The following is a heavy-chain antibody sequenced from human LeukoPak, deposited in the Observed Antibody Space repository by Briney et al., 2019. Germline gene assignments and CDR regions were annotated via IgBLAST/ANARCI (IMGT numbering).Heavy chain of an antibody. CDR1: GFTLNTAW. Sequence: GGSLRLSCAASGFTLNTAWMSWVRQAPGKRLEWVGHIKGEPDGGPTHYAGPVKSRFFISIDDSKTTLYLYMNSLKSDDTGVYYSTRDRGISIRVLLDYWGQGTLVTVSS. CDR3: TRDRGISIRVLLDY. CDR2: IKGEPDGGPT. D-gene: IGHD3-10*01. J-gene: IGHJ4*02. V-gene: IGHV3-15*01.